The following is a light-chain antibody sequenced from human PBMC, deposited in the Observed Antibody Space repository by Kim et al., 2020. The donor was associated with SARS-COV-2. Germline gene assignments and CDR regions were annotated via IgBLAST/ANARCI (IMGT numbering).Light chain of an antibody. Sequence: EIVLTQSPDTLSLSPGERATLSCRASQSVNSNFFAWYQQKPGQAPRLVIYGASTRATGIPDRFSGSGSGTDFSLTINGLEPEDFAVYYCQIFGDLQWTFGQGTKLEI. CDR1: QSVNSNF. CDR2: GAS. J-gene: IGKJ1*01. V-gene: IGKV3-20*01. CDR3: QIFGDLQWT.